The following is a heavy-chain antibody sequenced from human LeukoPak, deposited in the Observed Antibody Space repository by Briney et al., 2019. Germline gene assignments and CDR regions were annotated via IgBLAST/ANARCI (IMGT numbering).Heavy chain of an antibody. V-gene: IGHV4-38-2*02. CDR2: IYHSGST. CDR1: GYSISSGYY. D-gene: IGHD6-19*01. J-gene: IGHJ4*02. CDR3: ARARGWFPDNSPYYFDY. Sequence: SETLSLTCTVSGYSISSGYYWGWIRQPPGKGLEWIGSIYHSGSTYYNPSLKSRVTISVDTSKNQFSLKLSSVTAADTAVYYCARARGWFPDNSPYYFDYWGQGTLVTVSS.